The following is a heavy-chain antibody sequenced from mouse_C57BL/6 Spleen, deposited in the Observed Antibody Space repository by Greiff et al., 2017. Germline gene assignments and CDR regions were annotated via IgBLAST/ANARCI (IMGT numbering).Heavy chain of an antibody. CDR1: GYAFTNYL. D-gene: IGHD1-2*01. CDR3: ERDRVGILRPGLAY. V-gene: IGHV1-54*01. CDR2: INPGSGGT. J-gene: IGHJ3*01. Sequence: VQLQQPGAELVRPGTSVKVSCKASGYAFTNYLIEWVKQRPGQGLEWIGVINPGSGGTNYNEKFKGKATLTADKSSSTAYSQLSSLTSEDSAVYFCERDRVGILRPGLAYGGQGTLVTVS.